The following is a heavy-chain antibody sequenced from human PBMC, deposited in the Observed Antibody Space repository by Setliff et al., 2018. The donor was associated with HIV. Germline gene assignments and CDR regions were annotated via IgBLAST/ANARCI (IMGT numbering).Heavy chain of an antibody. V-gene: IGHV4-34*01. Sequence: SETLSLTCAVYGGSFSGCYWSWIRQPPGKGLEWIGEINHSGSTNYNPSLKGRVTISVDTSKNQFSLKLSSVTAADTAVYYCARGVWFGLYYYYMDVWGKGTTVTVSS. CDR2: INHSGST. CDR1: GGSFSGCY. J-gene: IGHJ6*03. D-gene: IGHD3-10*01. CDR3: ARGVWFGLYYYYMDV.